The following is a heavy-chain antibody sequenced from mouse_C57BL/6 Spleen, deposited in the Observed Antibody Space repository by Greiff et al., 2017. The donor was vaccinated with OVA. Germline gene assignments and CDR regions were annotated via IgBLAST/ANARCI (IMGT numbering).Heavy chain of an antibody. D-gene: IGHD3-2*02. V-gene: IGHV1-69*01. J-gene: IGHJ2*01. CDR1: GYTFTSYW. CDR3: AKTAQAKGYFDY. CDR2: IDPSDSYT. Sequence: QVQLQQSGAELVMPGASVKLSCKASGYTFTSYWMHWVKQRPGQGLEWIGEIDPSDSYTNYNQKFKGKSTLTVDKSSSTAYMQLSSLTSEDSAVYYCAKTAQAKGYFDYWGQGTTLTVSS.